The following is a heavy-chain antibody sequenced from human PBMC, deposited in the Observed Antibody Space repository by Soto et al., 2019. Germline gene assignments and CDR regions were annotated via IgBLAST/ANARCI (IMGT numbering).Heavy chain of an antibody. CDR1: GFTFSSYA. V-gene: IGHV3-30-3*01. D-gene: IGHD2-15*01. J-gene: IGHJ6*02. Sequence: PGGSLRLSCAASGFTFSSYAMHWVRQAPGKGLEWVAVISYDGSNKYYADSVKGRFTISRDNSKNTLYLQMNSLRAEDTAVYYCARERYCSGGSCYIDWRYYYYGMDVWGQGTTVTVYS. CDR2: ISYDGSNK. CDR3: ARERYCSGGSCYIDWRYYYYGMDV.